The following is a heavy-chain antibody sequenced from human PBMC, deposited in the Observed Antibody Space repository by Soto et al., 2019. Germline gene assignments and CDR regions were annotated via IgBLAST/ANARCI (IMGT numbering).Heavy chain of an antibody. Sequence: PSETLSLTCSLYSGSLSGYYWSWIRQPPGKGLEWIGEISPSGTTNYSPSVQGQVTMSVDKSISTAYLQWSSLKASDAAVYYCARGNVANYFEPWGQGTLVTVSS. CDR1: SGSLSGYY. J-gene: IGHJ5*02. D-gene: IGHD1-7*01. CDR3: ARGNVANYFEP. V-gene: IGHV4-34*01. CDR2: ISPSGTT.